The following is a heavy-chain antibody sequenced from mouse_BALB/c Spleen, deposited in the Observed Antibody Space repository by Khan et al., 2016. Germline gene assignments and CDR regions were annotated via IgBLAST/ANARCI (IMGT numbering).Heavy chain of an antibody. J-gene: IGHJ2*01. CDR1: GYSITSDYA. D-gene: IGHD1-1*01. Sequence: EVELVESGPGLVKPSQSLSLTCTVTGYSITSDYAWNWIRQFPGNKLEWMGYISYSGSTSYNPSLKSRISITRDTSKNQFFLQLNSVTTEDTATYYCARHYYGSSYFDYWGQGTTLTVSS. CDR2: ISYSGST. V-gene: IGHV3-2*02. CDR3: ARHYYGSSYFDY.